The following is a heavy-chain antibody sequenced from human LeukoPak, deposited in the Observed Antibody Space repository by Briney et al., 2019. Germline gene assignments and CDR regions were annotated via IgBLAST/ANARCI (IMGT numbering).Heavy chain of an antibody. CDR1: GFIFSNYG. J-gene: IGHJ4*02. CDR2: IWYEGQTK. D-gene: IGHD6-19*01. Sequence: GESLRLSCEASGFIFSNYGMHWVRQAPGKGLEWLALIWYEGQTKFYADSVKGRFTISRDNSGNTLFLHMTNLRVEDTAVYYCAREWGRIAVAGGPGYWGQGALVTVSS. CDR3: AREWGRIAVAGGPGY. V-gene: IGHV3-33*01.